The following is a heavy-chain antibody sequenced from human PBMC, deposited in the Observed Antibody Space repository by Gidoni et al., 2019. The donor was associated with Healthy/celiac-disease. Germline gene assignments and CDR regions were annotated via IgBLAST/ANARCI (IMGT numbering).Heavy chain of an antibody. J-gene: IGHJ6*02. D-gene: IGHD1-26*01. CDR3: TRVGATDDYYYYGMDV. Sequence: EVQLVESGGGLVQPGRSLRLSCTASGFTFGDYAMSWFRQAPGKGLEWVGFIRSKAYGGTTEYAASVKGRFTISRDDSKSIAYLQMNSLKTEDTAVYYSTRVGATDDYYYYGMDVWGQGTTVTVSS. CDR2: IRSKAYGGTT. CDR1: GFTFGDYA. V-gene: IGHV3-49*03.